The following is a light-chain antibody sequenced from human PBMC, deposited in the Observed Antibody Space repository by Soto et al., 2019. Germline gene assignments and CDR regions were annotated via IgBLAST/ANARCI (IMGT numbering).Light chain of an antibody. CDR2: EVT. Sequence: QSVLTQPPSASGSPGQSVTISCTGTSSDFGAYNYVSWYQQHPGKAPKLLIYEVTKRPSGVPDRFSGSKSGNTASLTVSGLQAEDEADFYCSSYAGSNFVVFGGGTKLTVL. CDR3: SSYAGSNFVV. V-gene: IGLV2-8*01. CDR1: SSDFGAYNY. J-gene: IGLJ2*01.